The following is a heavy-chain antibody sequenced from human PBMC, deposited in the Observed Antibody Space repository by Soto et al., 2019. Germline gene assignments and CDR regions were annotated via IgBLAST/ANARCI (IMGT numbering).Heavy chain of an antibody. CDR2: IYSGGST. CDR1: GFTVSSNY. V-gene: IGHV3-53*01. Sequence: GRSLRLSCAASGFTVSSNYMSWVRQAPGKGLEWVSVIYSGGSTYYADSVKGRFTISRDNSKNTLYLQMNSLRAEDTAVYYCARVLWFGELTGPNWFDPWGQGTLVTVSS. CDR3: ARVLWFGELTGPNWFDP. D-gene: IGHD3-10*01. J-gene: IGHJ5*02.